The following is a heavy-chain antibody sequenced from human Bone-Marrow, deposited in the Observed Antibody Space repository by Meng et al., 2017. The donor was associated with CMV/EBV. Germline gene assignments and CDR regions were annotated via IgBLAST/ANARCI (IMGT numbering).Heavy chain of an antibody. V-gene: IGHV4-59*01. CDR3: AREGGIAARPYYYYGMDV. D-gene: IGHD6-6*01. J-gene: IGHJ6*02. CDR2: IYYSGST. CDR1: GGSISSYY. Sequence: SETLSLTCTVSGGSISSYYWSWIRQPPGKGLEWIGYIYYSGSTNYNPSLKSRVTISVDTSKNQFSLKLSSMTAADTAVYYCAREGGIAARPYYYYGMDVWGQGTTVTVSS.